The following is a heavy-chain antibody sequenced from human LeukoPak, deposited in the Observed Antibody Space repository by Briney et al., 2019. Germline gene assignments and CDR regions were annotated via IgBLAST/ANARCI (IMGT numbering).Heavy chain of an antibody. V-gene: IGHV3-74*01. CDR3: AREVGGAFDI. J-gene: IGHJ3*02. CDR1: GFTFSGSW. CDR2: INSDGSST. Sequence: PGGSPRLSCAAPGFTFSGSWMHWGRQAPGKGLVWVSRINSDGSSTSYADSVKGRFTISRDNAKNTLYLQMNSLRAEDTAVYYCAREVGGAFDIWGQGTMVTVSS. D-gene: IGHD4-23*01.